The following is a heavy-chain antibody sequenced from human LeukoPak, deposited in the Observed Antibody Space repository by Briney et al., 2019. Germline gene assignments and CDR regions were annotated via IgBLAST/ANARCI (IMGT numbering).Heavy chain of an antibody. CDR3: AIYYDSSGSIDH. CDR2: ISDSGSTI. D-gene: IGHD3-22*01. Sequence: GGSLRLSCAASGFIFSNYYMTWIRQTPGKGLEWLSYISDSGSTINYADSVKGRLTISRDNAKKSLFLQMNSLRAEDTAVYYCAIYYDSSGSIDHWGQGTLVTVSS. CDR1: GFIFSNYY. V-gene: IGHV3-11*01. J-gene: IGHJ4*02.